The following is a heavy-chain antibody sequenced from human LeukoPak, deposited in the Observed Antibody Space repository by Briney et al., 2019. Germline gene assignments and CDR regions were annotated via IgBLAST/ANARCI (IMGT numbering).Heavy chain of an antibody. D-gene: IGHD6-13*01. V-gene: IGHV3-21*01. J-gene: IGHJ4*02. CDR3: ARDSIAAAGYFDY. CDR1: GFTFSTYS. Sequence: PGGSLRLSCAASGFTFSTYSMNWVRQAPGKGLEWVSSISSSSSYIYYADSVKGRFTISRDNAKNSLYLQMNSLRAEDTAAYYCARDSIAAAGYFDYWGQGTLVTVSS. CDR2: ISSSSSYI.